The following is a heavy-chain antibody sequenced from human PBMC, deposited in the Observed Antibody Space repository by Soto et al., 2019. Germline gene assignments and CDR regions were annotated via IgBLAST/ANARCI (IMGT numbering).Heavy chain of an antibody. V-gene: IGHV3-23*01. CDR2: ISGSGGST. CDR3: AFFSHCSARYPFFSF. J-gene: IGHJ4*02. D-gene: IGHD3-10*02. CDR1: GFTFSSYA. Sequence: GGTLRLSCAASGFTFSSYAMSWVRQAPGKGLEWVSAISGSGGSTYYADSVKGRFTISRDNSKNTLYLQMNSLRAEDTAVYYSAFFSHCSARYPFFSFCGQGSLVTVSS.